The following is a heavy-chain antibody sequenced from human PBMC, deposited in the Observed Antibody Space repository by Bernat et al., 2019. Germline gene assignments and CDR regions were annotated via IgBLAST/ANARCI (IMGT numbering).Heavy chain of an antibody. D-gene: IGHD3-10*01. Sequence: QVQLVQSGAEVKKPGASVRVSCKASGYTFTTYFMHWVRQAPGQGLEWMGIIHPSDRSTSYAQKCQGRVTMTGDTATTTVYMELSSLTSEDTAVYYCARSITLVRGVVLWELDYWGQGTLVTVSS. V-gene: IGHV1-46*03. CDR1: GYTFTTYF. CDR2: IHPSDRST. J-gene: IGHJ4*02. CDR3: ARSITLVRGVVLWELDY.